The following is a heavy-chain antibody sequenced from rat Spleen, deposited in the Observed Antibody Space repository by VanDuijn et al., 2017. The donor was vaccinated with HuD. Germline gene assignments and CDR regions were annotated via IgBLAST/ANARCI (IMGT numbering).Heavy chain of an antibody. CDR3: ARRSNNPDY. V-gene: IGHV5-29*01. CDR2: ISYDGSST. Sequence: EVQLVESGGGLVQPGRSLKLSCAASGFTFSNYGMAWVRQAPTKGLEWVATISYDGSSTYYRDSVKGRFTISRDNAKSTLYLQMDSLRSEDTATYYCARRSNNPDYWGQGVMVTVSS. J-gene: IGHJ2*01. CDR1: GFTFSNYG. D-gene: IGHD1-4*01.